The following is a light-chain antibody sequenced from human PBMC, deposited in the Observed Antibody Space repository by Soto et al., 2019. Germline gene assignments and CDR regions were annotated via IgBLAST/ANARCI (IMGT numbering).Light chain of an antibody. Sequence: EIVLTQSPGTLSLSPGERTTLSCRASQSVSSSYLAWYQQKPGQAPRLLIDGASSRATGIPDRFSGSGSGTDFTLTISRLEPEDFAVSVCQEYGNSPPNAFGQGTKVDI. J-gene: IGKJ2*01. CDR3: QEYGNSPPNA. CDR2: GAS. V-gene: IGKV3-20*01. CDR1: QSVSSSY.